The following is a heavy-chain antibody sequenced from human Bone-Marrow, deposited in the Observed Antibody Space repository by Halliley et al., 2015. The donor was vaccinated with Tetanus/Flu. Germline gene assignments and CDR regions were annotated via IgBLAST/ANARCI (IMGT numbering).Heavy chain of an antibody. CDR3: ARTTGYGNYFWFDP. CDR2: IDPTNAYS. CDR1: GYSFTSHW. Sequence: VQLVQSGAEVKKPGESLRISCKGSGYSFTSHWIIWVRQMPGKGLEWMGSIDPTNAYSNYSPPFQGHVTISPNKSISNAFLQWGRLKASDTAVYYCARTTGYGNYFWFDPWGQGALVTVSS. D-gene: IGHD3-22*01. J-gene: IGHJ5*02. V-gene: IGHV5-10-1*01.